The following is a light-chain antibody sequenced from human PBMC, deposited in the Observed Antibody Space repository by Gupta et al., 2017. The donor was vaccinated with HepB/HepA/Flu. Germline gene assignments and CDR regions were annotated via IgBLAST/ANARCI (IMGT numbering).Light chain of an antibody. CDR3: QQYKNWPMYT. CDR2: GAS. V-gene: IGKV3-15*01. J-gene: IGKJ2*01. Sequence: EIVMTQSPATLSVSPGERATLSCRASQSVSTNLAWYQQKVGQAPRLLIYGASTRDTGIPVRFSGSGYGKEVTLTISSRQSEDFAVYYCQQYKNWPMYTFGQGTKVEIK. CDR1: QSVSTN.